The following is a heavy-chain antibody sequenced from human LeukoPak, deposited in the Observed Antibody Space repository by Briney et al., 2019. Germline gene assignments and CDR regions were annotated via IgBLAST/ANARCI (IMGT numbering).Heavy chain of an antibody. J-gene: IGHJ5*01. V-gene: IGHV1-69*13. CDR2: IIPILGTA. CDR1: GGTFSTYA. D-gene: IGHD3-22*01. Sequence: ASVKVSCKDSGGTFSTYAISWVRQAPGQGLEWMGGIIPILGTANYAQKFKGRVTITADEFTGTAYMELSSLRSEDTAVFYCASNTNYYENTGHYVLDSWGQGTLVTVSS. CDR3: ASNTNYYENTGHYVLDS.